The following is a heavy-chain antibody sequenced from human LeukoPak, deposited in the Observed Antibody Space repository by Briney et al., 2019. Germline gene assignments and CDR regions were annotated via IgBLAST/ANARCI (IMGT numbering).Heavy chain of an antibody. Sequence: GGSLRLSCAASGFTFSSYWMSWVRQAPGKGLEWVANIKQDGSQKYYVDSVKGRFSISRDNAKNSLYLQMNSLRAEDTAVYYCAKLHNLNCDYWGLGTLVTVSS. CDR2: IKQDGSQK. J-gene: IGHJ4*02. CDR1: GFTFSSYW. D-gene: IGHD1-14*01. V-gene: IGHV3-7*01. CDR3: AKLHNLNCDY.